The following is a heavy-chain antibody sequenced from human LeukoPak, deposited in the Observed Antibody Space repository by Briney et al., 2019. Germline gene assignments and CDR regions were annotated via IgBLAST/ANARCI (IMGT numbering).Heavy chain of an antibody. J-gene: IGHJ4*02. V-gene: IGHV3-21*01. Sequence: GGSLRLSCAASGITFSSYSMNWVRQAPGKGLEWVSSISSSSSYIYYADSVKGRFTISRDNAKNSLYLQMNSLRAEDTAVYYCARDLSAIMITFGGVIAPFDYWGQGTLVTVSS. CDR1: GITFSSYS. D-gene: IGHD3-16*02. CDR3: ARDLSAIMITFGGVIAPFDY. CDR2: ISSSSSYI.